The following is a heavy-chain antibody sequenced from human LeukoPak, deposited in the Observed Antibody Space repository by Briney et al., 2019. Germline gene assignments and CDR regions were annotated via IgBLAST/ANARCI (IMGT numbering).Heavy chain of an antibody. CDR3: ARQSASSSNYYYYYGMDV. D-gene: IGHD6-6*01. CDR2: INHSGST. V-gene: IGHV4-34*01. J-gene: IGHJ6*02. CDR1: GGSFSGYY. Sequence: PSETLSLTCAVYGGSFSGYYWSWIRQPPGKGLEWIGEINHSGSTNYNPSLKSRVTISVDTSKNQFSLKLSSVTAADTAVYYCARQSASSSNYYYYYGMDVWGQGTTVTVSS.